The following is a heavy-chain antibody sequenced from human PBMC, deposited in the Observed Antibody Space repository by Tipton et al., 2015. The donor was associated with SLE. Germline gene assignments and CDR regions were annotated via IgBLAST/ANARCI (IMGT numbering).Heavy chain of an antibody. D-gene: IGHD3-9*01. CDR2: VNDSGYR. CDR3: ARKDNDILTGYRPGDAFDI. V-gene: IGHV4-34*01. Sequence: GLVKPSETLTLKCAVYGVTFSEGYYWSWIRQRPGKGLEWIGEVNDSGYRNYNPSLKSRVTISVDTSKNQFSLKLSSVTAADTAVYYCARKDNDILTGYRPGDAFDIWGQGTMVTVSS. J-gene: IGHJ3*02. CDR1: GVTFSEGYY.